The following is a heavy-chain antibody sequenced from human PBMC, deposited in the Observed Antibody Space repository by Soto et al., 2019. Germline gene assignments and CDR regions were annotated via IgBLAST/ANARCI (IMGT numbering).Heavy chain of an antibody. D-gene: IGHD2-15*01. CDR2: IIPILGIA. V-gene: IGHV1-69*08. J-gene: IGHJ5*02. Sequence: QVQLVQSGAEVKKPGSSVKVSCKASGGTFSSYTISWVRQAPGQGLEWMGRIIPILGIANYAQKFQGRVTITADKSTSTAYMELSSLRSEDTAVYYCARDRGGAATLGQPHRNNWFDPWGQGTLVTVSS. CDR1: GGTFSSYT. CDR3: ARDRGGAATLGQPHRNNWFDP.